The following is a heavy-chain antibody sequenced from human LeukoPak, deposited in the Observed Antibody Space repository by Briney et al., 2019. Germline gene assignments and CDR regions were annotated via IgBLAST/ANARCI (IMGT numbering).Heavy chain of an antibody. Sequence: PSETLSLTCTVSGYSISSGYFWGWIRQPPGKGLEWIGTIYHSGSTYYNASLESRVTISVDTSKNQFSLKLSSVTAADTAVYYCARGRQLGQWYRMDVWGKGTTVTVSS. CDR2: IYHSGST. CDR1: GYSISSGYF. CDR3: ARGRQLGQWYRMDV. V-gene: IGHV4-38-2*02. J-gene: IGHJ6*03. D-gene: IGHD6-19*01.